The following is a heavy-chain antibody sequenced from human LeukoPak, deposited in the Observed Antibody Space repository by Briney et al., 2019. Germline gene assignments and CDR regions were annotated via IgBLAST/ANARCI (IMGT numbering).Heavy chain of an antibody. Sequence: TVSCKGGRAACRVRVYITVGVVQLQKKGLEWMGRIDPSDSYTNYSPSFQDHVTISADKSISTAYLQWSSLKASDTAMYYCSLYGDYFDYWGQGTLVTVSS. V-gene: IGHV5-10-1*01. CDR3: SLYGDYFDY. D-gene: IGHD4-17*01. CDR2: IDPSDSYT. CDR1: ACRVRVYI. J-gene: IGHJ4*02.